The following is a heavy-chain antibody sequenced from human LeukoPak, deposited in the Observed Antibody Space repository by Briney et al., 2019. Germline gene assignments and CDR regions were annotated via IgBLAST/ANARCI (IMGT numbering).Heavy chain of an antibody. CDR1: GVSLIDGGYF. D-gene: IGHD2-2*01. CDR2: VSTSGTT. V-gene: IGHV4-61*02. CDR3: ASRLYCSSTSCYYDAFDI. J-gene: IGHJ3*02. Sequence: PSETLSLTCTVSGVSLIDGGYFWTWLRRPAGKGLEWIGRVSTSGTTNYNPSLKSRVTISVDTSKNQFSLKLSSVTAADTAVYYCASRLYCSSTSCYYDAFDIWGQGTMVTVSS.